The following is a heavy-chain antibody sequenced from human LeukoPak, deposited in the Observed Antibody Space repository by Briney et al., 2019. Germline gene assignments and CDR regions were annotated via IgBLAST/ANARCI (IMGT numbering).Heavy chain of an antibody. CDR3: ARFKLVVVGAFDI. CDR1: GGSFSGYY. J-gene: IGHJ3*02. CDR2: INHSGST. Sequence: SETLSLTCAVYGGSFSGYYWSWIRQPPGKGLEWIGEINHSGSTNYNPSLKSRVTISVDTSKNQFSLKLSSVTAADTAVYYCARFKLVVVGAFDIWGQGTMVTVSS. D-gene: IGHD2-21*01. V-gene: IGHV4-34*01.